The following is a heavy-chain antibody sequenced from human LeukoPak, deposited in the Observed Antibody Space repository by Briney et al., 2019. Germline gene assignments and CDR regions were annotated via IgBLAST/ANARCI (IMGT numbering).Heavy chain of an antibody. Sequence: ASVKVSCKASGGTFSSYAISWVRQAPGQGLEWMGGIIPNFGTANYAQKFQGRVTITTDESTSTAYMELSSLRSEDTAVYYCARGPTYYYGSGSDSYMDVWGKGTTVTVSS. CDR3: ARGPTYYYGSGSDSYMDV. J-gene: IGHJ6*03. V-gene: IGHV1-69*05. D-gene: IGHD3-10*01. CDR1: GGTFSSYA. CDR2: IIPNFGTA.